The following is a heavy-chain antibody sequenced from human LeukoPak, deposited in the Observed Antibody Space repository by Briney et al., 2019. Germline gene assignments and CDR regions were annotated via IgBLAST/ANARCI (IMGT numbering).Heavy chain of an antibody. V-gene: IGHV3-23*01. CDR1: GFTFRSHA. Sequence: GGSLRLSCVGSGFTFRSHAMSWVRQAPEKGLEFVSGIYENGGTTYYADSVKGRFTIPRDNAKNSLYLQMNSLRAEDTAVYYCARDGTKQWLVSYYYYGMDVWGQGTTVTVSS. D-gene: IGHD6-19*01. CDR3: ARDGTKQWLVSYYYYGMDV. J-gene: IGHJ6*02. CDR2: IYENGGTT.